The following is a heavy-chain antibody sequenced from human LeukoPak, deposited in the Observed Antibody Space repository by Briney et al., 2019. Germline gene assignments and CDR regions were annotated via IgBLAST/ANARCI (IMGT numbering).Heavy chain of an antibody. CDR3: ARYFVGIAAFDH. J-gene: IGHJ4*02. CDR2: INHSGST. CDR1: GGSFSGYY. V-gene: IGHV4-34*01. Sequence: SGTLSLTCAVYGGSFSGYYWSWIRQPPGKGLEWIGEINHSGSTNYNPSLKSRVTISVDTSKDQFSLKLSSVTAADTAVYYCARYFVGIAAFDHWGQGTLVTVSS. D-gene: IGHD2-15*01.